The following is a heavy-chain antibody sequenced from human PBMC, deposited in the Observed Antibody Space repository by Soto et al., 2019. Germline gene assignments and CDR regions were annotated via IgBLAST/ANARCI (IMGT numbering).Heavy chain of an antibody. CDR3: ARDDYSGYDEVYGMDV. V-gene: IGHV1-18*01. CDR2: ISAYNGNT. CDR1: GYTFTSYG. J-gene: IGHJ6*02. Sequence: ASVKVSCKASGYTFTSYGISWVRQAPGQGLEWMGWISAYNGNTNYAQKLQGRVTMTTDTSTSTAYMELSSLRSDDTAVYFCARDDYSGYDEVYGMDVWGQGTTVTVSS. D-gene: IGHD5-12*01.